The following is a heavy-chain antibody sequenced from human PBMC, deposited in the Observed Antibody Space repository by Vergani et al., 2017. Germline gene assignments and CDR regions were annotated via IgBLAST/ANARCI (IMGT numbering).Heavy chain of an antibody. D-gene: IGHD5-18*01. CDR2: IIPIFGTA. CDR3: GGRESYGSYYFDY. Sequence: QVQLVQSGAEVKKPGSSVKVSCKASGGTFSSYAISWVRQAPGQGLEWVGGIIPIFGTANYAQKFQGRVTITAEESTSTAYKELSSLRTEDTAVYYCGGRESYGSYYFDYWGQGTLVTVSS. J-gene: IGHJ4*02. CDR1: GGTFSSYA. V-gene: IGHV1-69*01.